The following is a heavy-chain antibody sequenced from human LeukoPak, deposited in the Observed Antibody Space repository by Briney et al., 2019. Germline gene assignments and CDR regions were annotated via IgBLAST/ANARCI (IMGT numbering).Heavy chain of an antibody. CDR3: VRPQGREQPFDY. J-gene: IGHJ4*02. CDR2: INPSGGST. V-gene: IGHV1-46*01. Sequence: VSVKVSCKASGYTFTSYYMHWVRQAPGQGLEWMGIINPSGGSTSYAQKFQGRVTMTRDMSTSTVYMELSSLRSEDTAVYYCVRPQGREQPFDYWGQGTLVTVSS. CDR1: GYTFTSYY. D-gene: IGHD1/OR15-1a*01.